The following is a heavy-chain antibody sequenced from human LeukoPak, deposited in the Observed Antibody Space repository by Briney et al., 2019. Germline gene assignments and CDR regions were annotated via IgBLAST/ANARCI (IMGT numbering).Heavy chain of an antibody. CDR2: IYTSGST. D-gene: IGHD6-6*01. CDR3: ARHRSPTSSSFLDS. Sequence: KTSETLSLTCTVSGGSISDYYWSWVRQPPGKGLEWLGYIYTSGSTNYNPSLKSRVTISADASKNQFSLKLSSVTAADTAVYYCARHRSPTSSSFLDSWGQGTLVSVSS. J-gene: IGHJ5*01. V-gene: IGHV4-4*09. CDR1: GGSISDYY.